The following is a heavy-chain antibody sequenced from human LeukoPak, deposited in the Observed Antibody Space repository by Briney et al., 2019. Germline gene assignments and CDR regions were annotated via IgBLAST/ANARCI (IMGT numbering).Heavy chain of an antibody. V-gene: IGHV1-8*01. Sequence: GASVKVSCKASGYTFTSYDINWVRQATGQGLEWMGWMNPNSGNTGYAQKFQGRVTMTRNTSISTAYMELSSLRPEDTAVYYCARSELAAAGMVFYYYYYMDVWGKGTTVTVSS. CDR3: ARSELAAAGMVFYYYYYMDV. CDR2: MNPNSGNT. J-gene: IGHJ6*03. D-gene: IGHD6-13*01. CDR1: GYTFTSYD.